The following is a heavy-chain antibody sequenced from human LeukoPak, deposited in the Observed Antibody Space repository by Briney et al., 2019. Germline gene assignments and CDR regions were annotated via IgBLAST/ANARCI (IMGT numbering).Heavy chain of an antibody. CDR2: IKQDGSEK. V-gene: IGHV3-7*01. Sequence: PGGSLRLSCAVSGFTISSFWMSWVRQAPGKGLEWVASIKQDGSEKYYVDSVKGRFAISRDNAKNSLYLQTNSLRAEDTAVYYCAREHFIAAAAVDYWGQGTLVTVSS. D-gene: IGHD6-13*01. J-gene: IGHJ4*02. CDR1: GFTISSFW. CDR3: AREHFIAAAAVDY.